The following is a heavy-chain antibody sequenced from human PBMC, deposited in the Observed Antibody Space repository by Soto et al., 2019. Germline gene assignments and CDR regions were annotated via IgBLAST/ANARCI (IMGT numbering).Heavy chain of an antibody. D-gene: IGHD6-19*01. Sequence: PSETLSLTCAVSGGSISSSNWWSWVRQPPGKGLEWIGEIYHSGSTNYNPSLKSRVTISLDKSKNQFSLKLSSVTAADTAVYYCARKYSSGWYGAFDIWGQGTMVTVSS. CDR3: ARKYSSGWYGAFDI. J-gene: IGHJ3*02. CDR2: IYHSGST. CDR1: GGSISSSNW. V-gene: IGHV4-4*02.